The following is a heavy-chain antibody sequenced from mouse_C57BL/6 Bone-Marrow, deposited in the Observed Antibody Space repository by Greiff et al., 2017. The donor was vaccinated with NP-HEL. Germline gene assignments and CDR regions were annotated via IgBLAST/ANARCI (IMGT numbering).Heavy chain of an antibody. D-gene: IGHD2-4*01. V-gene: IGHV1-74*01. J-gene: IGHJ3*01. Sequence: VQLQQPGAELVKPGASVKVSCKASGYTFTSYWMHWVKQRPGQGLEWIGRLNPSDSDTNYNQKFKGKATLTVDKSSSTAYMQLSSLTSEDSAVYCGAIGRLRRWFAYWGQGTLVTVSA. CDR2: LNPSDSDT. CDR1: GYTFTSYW. CDR3: AIGRLRRWFAY.